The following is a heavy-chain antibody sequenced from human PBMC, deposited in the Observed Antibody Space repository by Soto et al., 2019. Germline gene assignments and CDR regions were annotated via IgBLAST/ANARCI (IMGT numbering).Heavy chain of an antibody. D-gene: IGHD2-2*01. CDR1: GFTFTSSA. CDR3: AADLNLGDIVVVPAAL. CDR2: IVVGSGNT. Sequence: GASVKVSCKASGFTFTSSAMQWVRQARGQRLEWIGWIVVGSGNTNYAQKFQERVTITRDMSTSTAYMELSSLRSEDTAVYYCAADLNLGDIVVVPAALWGQGTLVTVSS. J-gene: IGHJ4*02. V-gene: IGHV1-58*02.